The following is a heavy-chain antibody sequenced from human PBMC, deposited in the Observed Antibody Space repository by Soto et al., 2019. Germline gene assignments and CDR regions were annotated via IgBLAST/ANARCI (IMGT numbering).Heavy chain of an antibody. V-gene: IGHV1-24*01. CDR1: GYTLTELS. D-gene: IGHD2-15*01. CDR2: FDPEDGET. CDR3: ATRYCSGGSCYSVPFDY. J-gene: IGHJ4*02. Sequence: ASVKVSCKVSGYTLTELSMHWVRQAPGKGLEWMGGFDPEDGETIYAQKFQGRVTMTEDTSTDTAYMELSSLRSEDTAVYYCATRYCSGGSCYSVPFDYWGQGTLVTVSS.